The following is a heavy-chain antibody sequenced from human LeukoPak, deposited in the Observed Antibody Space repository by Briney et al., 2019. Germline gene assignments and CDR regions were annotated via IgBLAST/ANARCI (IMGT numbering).Heavy chain of an antibody. CDR1: GFTFGDYA. J-gene: IGHJ5*02. CDR2: IRSKAYGGTT. D-gene: IGHD3-22*01. V-gene: IGHV3-49*03. CDR3: TRDRREYYYDSSGRNWFDP. Sequence: GGSLRLSCTASGFTFGDYAMSWFRQAPGKGLEWVGFIRSKAYGGTTEYAASVKGRFTISRDDSKSIAYLQMNSLKTEDTAVYYCTRDRREYYYDSSGRNWFDPWGQGTLVTVSS.